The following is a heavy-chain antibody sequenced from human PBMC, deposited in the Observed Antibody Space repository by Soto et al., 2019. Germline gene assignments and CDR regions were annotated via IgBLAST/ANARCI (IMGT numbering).Heavy chain of an antibody. CDR3: ATLQTGTYDWFAP. Sequence: EVQLVESGGGLGQPGGSLRLSCAASGFTFSTYYMHWVRQAPGKGLVWVSRINSDGSRTNYADSVKGRFTTFRDNAKKTQFLNLNSRTAEEPALYYCATLQTGTYDWFAPWGKETRVTVS. CDR1: GFTFSTYY. V-gene: IGHV3-74*01. CDR2: INSDGSRT. D-gene: IGHD1-1*01. J-gene: IGHJ5*02.